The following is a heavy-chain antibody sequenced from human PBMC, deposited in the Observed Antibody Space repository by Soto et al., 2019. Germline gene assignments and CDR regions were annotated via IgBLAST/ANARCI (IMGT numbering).Heavy chain of an antibody. V-gene: IGHV3-33*01. CDR3: ARDQGPWQAKYYYYYGMDV. CDR1: GFTFSSYG. CDR2: IWYDGSNK. J-gene: IGHJ6*02. D-gene: IGHD5-12*01. Sequence: QVQLVESGGGVVQPGRSLRLSCAASGFTFSSYGMHWVRQAPGKGLEWVAVIWYDGSNKNYADSVKGRFTISRDNSKNTLYLQMNSLRAEDTAVYYCARDQGPWQAKYYYYYGMDVWGQGTTVTVSS.